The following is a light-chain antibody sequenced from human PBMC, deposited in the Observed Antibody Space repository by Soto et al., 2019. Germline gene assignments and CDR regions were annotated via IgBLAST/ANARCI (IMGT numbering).Light chain of an antibody. Sequence: LGVRQSPAPLAVSRWEERRVGYGCSQSVSSNLAWYQQKPGQAPRLLIYGASTRATGIAARFSGSGSGTQFRLSIRSLQSEDFVLYHCQQYHNWPSSNFGQGTRLEIK. J-gene: IGKJ5*01. CDR2: GAS. CDR1: QSVSSN. CDR3: QQYHNWPSSN. V-gene: IGKV3D-15*01.